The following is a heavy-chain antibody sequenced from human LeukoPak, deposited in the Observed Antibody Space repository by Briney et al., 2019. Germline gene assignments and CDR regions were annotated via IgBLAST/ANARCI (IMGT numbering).Heavy chain of an antibody. J-gene: IGHJ6*03. CDR2: FDPEDGET. Sequence: GASVKVSCKVSGYTLTELSMHWVRQAPGKGLEWMGGFDPEDGETIYAQKFQGRVTMTEDTSTDTAYMELSSLRSEDTAVYYCARSPMGVDYYYYYMDVWGKGTTVTVSS. V-gene: IGHV1-24*01. D-gene: IGHD3-3*01. CDR1: GYTLTELS. CDR3: ARSPMGVDYYYYYMDV.